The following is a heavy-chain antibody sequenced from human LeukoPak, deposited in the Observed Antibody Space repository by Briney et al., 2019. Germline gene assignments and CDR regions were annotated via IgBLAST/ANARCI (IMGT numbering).Heavy chain of an antibody. V-gene: IGHV1-18*01. CDR2: ISAYNGNT. CDR1: GYTFTSYG. CDR3: ASIWFGGQYAFDI. D-gene: IGHD3-10*01. Sequence: ASVKVSCKASGYTFTSYGISWVRQAPGQGLERMGWISAYNGNTNYAQKLQGRVTMTTDTSTNTAYMELRSLRSDDTAVYYCASIWFGGQYAFDIWAKGQWSPSLQ. J-gene: IGHJ3*02.